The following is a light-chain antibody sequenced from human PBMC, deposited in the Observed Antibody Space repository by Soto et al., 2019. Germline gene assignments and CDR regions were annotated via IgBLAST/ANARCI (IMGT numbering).Light chain of an antibody. V-gene: IGLV1-44*01. Sequence: QSVLTQPPSASGTPGQTIGISCSGGSSNIGSHTVNWYQQLPGTAPRLLIYSNTQRPSGVPDRFSGSKSGTSASLAISGLQSEYEGDYFFAAWDDSLNGVVFGGGTKVTVL. CDR1: SSNIGSHT. CDR3: AAWDDSLNGVV. J-gene: IGLJ2*01. CDR2: SNT.